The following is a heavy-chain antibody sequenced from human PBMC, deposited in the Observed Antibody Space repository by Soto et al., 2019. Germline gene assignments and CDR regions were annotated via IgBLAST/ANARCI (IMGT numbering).Heavy chain of an antibody. CDR1: GYTFTSYG. CDR3: ARGRITMVRGQPTQVYDY. J-gene: IGHJ4*02. Sequence: ASVKVSCKASGYTFTSYGISWVRQAPGQGLEWMGWISAYNGNTNYAQKLQGRVTMTTDTSTSTAYMELRSLRSDDTAVYYCARGRITMVRGQPTQVYDYWGQGTLVTVS. CDR2: ISAYNGNT. D-gene: IGHD3-10*01. V-gene: IGHV1-18*01.